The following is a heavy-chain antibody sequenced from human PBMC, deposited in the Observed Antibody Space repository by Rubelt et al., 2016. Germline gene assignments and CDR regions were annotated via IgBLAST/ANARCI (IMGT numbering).Heavy chain of an antibody. D-gene: IGHD3-16*01. CDR1: GFTFSNYS. CDR3: ARTYY. CDR2: ISNGGSTI. V-gene: IGHV3-48*01. J-gene: IGHJ4*02. Sequence: QLVESGGGLVQPGGSLRLSCAASGFTFSNYSMNWVRQAPGKGLEWVSSISNGGSTIFYADSVKGRFTISRENGKNSLYLQMNNLRAEDTAVYYCARTYYWGQGTLVTVSS.